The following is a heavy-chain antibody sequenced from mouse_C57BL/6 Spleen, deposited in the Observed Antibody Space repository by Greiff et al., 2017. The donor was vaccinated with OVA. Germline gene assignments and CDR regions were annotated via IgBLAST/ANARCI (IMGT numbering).Heavy chain of an antibody. D-gene: IGHD1-1*02. J-gene: IGHJ1*03. V-gene: IGHV3-6*01. CDR3: ARAGVVNWYFDV. CDR2: ISYDGSN. CDR1: GYSITSGYY. Sequence: ESGPGLVKPSQSLSLTCSVTGYSITSGYYWNWIRQFPGNKLEWMGYISYDGSNNYNPSLKNRISITRDTSKNQFFLKLNSVTTEDTATYYCARAGVVNWYFDVWGTGTTVTVSS.